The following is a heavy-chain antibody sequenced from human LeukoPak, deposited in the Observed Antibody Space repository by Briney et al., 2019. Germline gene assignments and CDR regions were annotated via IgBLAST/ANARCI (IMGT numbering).Heavy chain of an antibody. Sequence: GGSLRLSCAASGFTFTNYAMSWVRHTPGKGLEWVSAISAIGGSGETTYYADSVKDRFTISRDNSKSSLYLQMNSLRAEDTAVYYCAKFFGVTISTYPYDYWGQGTLVTVSS. CDR2: ISAIGGSGETT. J-gene: IGHJ4*02. V-gene: IGHV3-23*01. CDR1: GFTFTNYA. D-gene: IGHD4-17*01. CDR3: AKFFGVTISTYPYDY.